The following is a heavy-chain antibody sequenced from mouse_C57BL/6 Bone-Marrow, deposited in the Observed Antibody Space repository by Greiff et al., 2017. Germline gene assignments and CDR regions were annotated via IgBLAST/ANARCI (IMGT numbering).Heavy chain of an antibody. J-gene: IGHJ4*01. CDR3: AKASKGYLDD. CDR1: GYTFTSYW. Sequence: QVQLQQPGAELVRPGTSVKLSCKASGYTFTSYWMHWVKQRPGQGLEWIGVIDPSDSYTNYTSKFQGKATLTVDTSSSPAYMQLRSLESEGWEVDYCAKASKGYLDDWGKGTSVTVSS. V-gene: IGHV1-59*01. D-gene: IGHD1-3*01. CDR2: IDPSDSYT.